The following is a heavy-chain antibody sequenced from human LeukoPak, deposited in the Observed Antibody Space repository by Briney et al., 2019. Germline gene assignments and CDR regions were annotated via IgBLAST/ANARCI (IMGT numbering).Heavy chain of an antibody. Sequence: SETLSLTCTVSGGSISTYYWSWIRQPPGKGLEWIGYIDYSGSTNYNPSLKSRVTISVDTSKNQFSLKLSSVTAADTAVYYCARVYCSSSNCYDYYFHYWGQGTLVTVSS. V-gene: IGHV4-59*01. CDR3: ARVYCSSSNCYDYYFHY. CDR1: GGSISTYY. CDR2: IDYSGST. J-gene: IGHJ4*02. D-gene: IGHD2-2*01.